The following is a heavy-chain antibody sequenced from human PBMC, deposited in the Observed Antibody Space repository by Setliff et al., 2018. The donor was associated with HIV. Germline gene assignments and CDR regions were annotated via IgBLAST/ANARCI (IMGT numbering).Heavy chain of an antibody. J-gene: IGHJ4*02. D-gene: IGHD2-8*01. CDR2: VHSYGSV. CDR3: ARSFGNGNSRLGN. Sequence: SETLSLTCTVSGGSISSYYWSWIRQPPGKGLEWIGSVHSYGSVYYNPSLQSRVTVSVDTSKNQFSLKLSSVTAADTAVYYCARSFGNGNSRLGNWGQGILVTVSS. CDR1: GGSISSYY. V-gene: IGHV4-59*05.